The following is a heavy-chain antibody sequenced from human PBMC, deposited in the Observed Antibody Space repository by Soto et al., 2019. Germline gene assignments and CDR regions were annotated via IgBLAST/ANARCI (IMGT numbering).Heavy chain of an antibody. CDR2: ISAYNGNT. J-gene: IGHJ3*02. CDR3: VREETLRRHGFAFDM. D-gene: IGHD4-17*01. CDR1: GYTFTSYG. Sequence: GASVKVSCKASGYTFTSYGISWVRQAPGQELEWMGWISAYNGNTNHAQKLQGRVTKATDPSTSTAYMKPRSLRSDDTAVYYGVREETLRRHGFAFDMWGQGTMVTVSS. V-gene: IGHV1-18*01.